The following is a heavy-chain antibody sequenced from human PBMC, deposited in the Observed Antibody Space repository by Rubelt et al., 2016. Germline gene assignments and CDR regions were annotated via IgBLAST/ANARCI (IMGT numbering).Heavy chain of an antibody. CDR3: ATSDRYCSSTSCSNNWFDP. Sequence: YSGSTYYYPSLKSRVTISVDTSKNQFALKLSSVTAADTAVYYCATSDRYCSSTSCSNNWFDPWGQGTLVTVSS. V-gene: IGHV4-39*06. D-gene: IGHD2-2*01. J-gene: IGHJ5*02. CDR2: YSGST.